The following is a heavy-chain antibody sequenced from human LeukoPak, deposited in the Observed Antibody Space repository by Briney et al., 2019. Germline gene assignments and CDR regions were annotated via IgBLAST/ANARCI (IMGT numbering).Heavy chain of an antibody. CDR1: GGSISSYY. Sequence: SETLSLTCTVSGGSISSYYWSWLRQPPGKGLEWIGYIYYSGSTNYNPSLKSRVTISVDTSKNQFSLTLSSVTAADTAVYYCARDRGGGSYTDYFDYWGQGTLVTVSS. V-gene: IGHV4-59*01. J-gene: IGHJ4*02. CDR3: ARDRGGGSYTDYFDY. CDR2: IYYSGST. D-gene: IGHD1-26*01.